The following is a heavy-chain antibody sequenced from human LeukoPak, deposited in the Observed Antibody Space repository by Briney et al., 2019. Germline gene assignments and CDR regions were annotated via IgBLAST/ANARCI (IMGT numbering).Heavy chain of an antibody. D-gene: IGHD6-19*01. V-gene: IGHV3-15*01. CDR2: IKSKTDGGTT. CDR1: GFTFSDAW. Sequence: GGSLRLSCAASGFTFSDAWMSWVRQAPGKGLEWVGRIKSKTDGGTTDYAAPVKGIFTISRDDSKNTLYLQMNGLTTEDTAVYFCMTDRQWLRDYWGQGTLVTVSS. J-gene: IGHJ4*02. CDR3: MTDRQWLRDY.